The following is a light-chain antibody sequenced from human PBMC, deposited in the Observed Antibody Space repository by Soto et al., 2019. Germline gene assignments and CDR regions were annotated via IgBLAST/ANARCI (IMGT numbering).Light chain of an antibody. Sequence: EIVLTQSPATLSLSPGERATLSCRASQSVSSYLGWYQQKPGQAPRLLISDVSKRATGIPARFSGSGSGTDFTLTISSLEPEDFAVYSCQHRVNGPTFGGGTKVEIK. J-gene: IGKJ4*01. CDR1: QSVSSY. V-gene: IGKV3-11*01. CDR3: QHRVNGPT. CDR2: DVS.